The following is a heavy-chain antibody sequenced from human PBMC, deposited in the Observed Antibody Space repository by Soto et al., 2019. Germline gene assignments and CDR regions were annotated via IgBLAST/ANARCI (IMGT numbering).Heavy chain of an antibody. V-gene: IGHV3-33*01. D-gene: IGHD2-2*02. CDR2: IWYDGSNK. CDR3: ARNPTGYCSSTSCYNVGYYYYGMDV. CDR1: GFTFSSYG. Sequence: PGGSLRLSCAASGFTFSSYGMHWVRQAPGKGLEWVAVIWYDGSNKYYADSVKGRFTISRDNSKNTLYLQMNSLRAEDTAVYYCARNPTGYCSSTSCYNVGYYYYGMDVWGQGTTVTVSS. J-gene: IGHJ6*02.